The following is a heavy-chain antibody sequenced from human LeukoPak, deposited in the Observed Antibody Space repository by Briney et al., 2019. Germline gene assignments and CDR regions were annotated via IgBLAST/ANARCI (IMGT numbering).Heavy chain of an antibody. Sequence: GGSLRLSCAASGFTFDDYGMSWVRQAPGKGLEWVSGINWNGGSTGYADSVKGRFTISRDNAKNSLYLQMNSLRAEDTALYYCARAGPTRPGYCSGGSCYRGTLYHYYYYMDVWGKGTTVTVSS. V-gene: IGHV3-20*04. CDR1: GFTFDDYG. D-gene: IGHD2-15*01. J-gene: IGHJ6*03. CDR3: ARAGPTRPGYCSGGSCYRGTLYHYYYYMDV. CDR2: INWNGGST.